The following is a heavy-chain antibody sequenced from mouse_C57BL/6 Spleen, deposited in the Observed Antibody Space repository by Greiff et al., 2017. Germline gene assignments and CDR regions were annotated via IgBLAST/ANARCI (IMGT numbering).Heavy chain of an antibody. Sequence: DVHLVASGGGLVKPGGSLKLSCAASGFTFSDYGMHWVRQAPEKGLEWVAYLSSGSSTIYYADTVKGRFTISRDNAKNTLFLQMTSLRSEDTTMYYCARAYAGYFDVWGTGTTVTVSS. V-gene: IGHV5-17*01. CDR3: ARAYAGYFDV. CDR2: LSSGSSTI. D-gene: IGHD1-1*01. J-gene: IGHJ1*03. CDR1: GFTFSDYG.